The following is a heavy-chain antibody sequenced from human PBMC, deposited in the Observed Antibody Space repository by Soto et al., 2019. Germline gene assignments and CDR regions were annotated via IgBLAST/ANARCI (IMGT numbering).Heavy chain of an antibody. J-gene: IGHJ6*02. D-gene: IGHD6-13*01. CDR1: GGPFSSYA. CDR3: ARDRAAAGPGGGMDV. CDR2: IIPIFGTA. V-gene: IGHV1-69*13. Sequence: SVKVCCKACGGPFSSYAISLVRQAPGQGLEWMGGIIPIFGTANYAQKFQGRVTITAYESTSTAYMELSSLRSEDTAVYYCARDRAAAGPGGGMDVWGQGTTVTVSS.